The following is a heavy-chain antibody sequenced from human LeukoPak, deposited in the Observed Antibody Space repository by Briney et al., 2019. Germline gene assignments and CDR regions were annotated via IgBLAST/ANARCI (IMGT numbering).Heavy chain of an antibody. V-gene: IGHV4-59*01. CDR1: GGSISSYY. Sequence: SETLSLTCTVSGGSISSYYWSWIRQPPGKGLEWIGYIYYSGSTNYNPSLKRRVTISVDTSKNQFSLKLSSVTAADTAVYYCERGSYYYDSSGYPHPNLYYYYYMDVWGKGTTVTVSS. CDR2: IYYSGST. J-gene: IGHJ6*03. D-gene: IGHD3-22*01. CDR3: ERGSYYYDSSGYPHPNLYYYYYMDV.